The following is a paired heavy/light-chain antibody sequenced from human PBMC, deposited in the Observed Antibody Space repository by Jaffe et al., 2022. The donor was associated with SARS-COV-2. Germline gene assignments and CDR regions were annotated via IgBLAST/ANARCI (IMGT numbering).Light chain of an antibody. Sequence: QSVLTQPPSVSAAPGQKVTISCSGSNSNLGSNYVSWYQQFPGTAPKLLMYDNNKRPSGIPDRFSGSKSGTSATLTITGLQTGDEADYYCGTWDEILRGGLFGGGTRLTVL. V-gene: IGLV1-51*01. CDR2: DNN. CDR3: GTWDEILRGGL. CDR1: NSNLGSNY. J-gene: IGLJ3*02.
Heavy chain of an antibody. CDR2: IHGGGRT. D-gene: IGHD6-25*01. V-gene: IGHV3-53*01. J-gene: IGHJ6*02. CDR3: AGTGAAKTHYYYYYGMDV. CDR1: GFSVSTNY. Sequence: EMEVVESGGGLVQPGGTLRLSCVASGFSVSTNYMSWVRQAPGKGLEWVSVIHGGGRTDYGRSMKGRFTISRDDSKNTVYLQINSLRGDDTGVYYCAGTGAAKTHYYYYYGMDVWGQGTTVTVSS.